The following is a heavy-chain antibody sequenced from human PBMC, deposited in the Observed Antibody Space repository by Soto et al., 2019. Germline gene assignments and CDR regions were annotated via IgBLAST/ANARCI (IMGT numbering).Heavy chain of an antibody. CDR1: GGSVSSGSYY. CDR3: ARVHITGPVHS. D-gene: IGHD1-20*01. V-gene: IGHV4-61*01. J-gene: IGHJ4*02. Sequence: LSLTCTVSGGSVSSGSYYWCWIRQPPGKGLEWIGNIFHSGTTNYNASLRSRVSMSVDTPTNQFSLKLMSVTAADTAVYYCARVHITGPVHSWGQGNLVTVSS. CDR2: IFHSGTT.